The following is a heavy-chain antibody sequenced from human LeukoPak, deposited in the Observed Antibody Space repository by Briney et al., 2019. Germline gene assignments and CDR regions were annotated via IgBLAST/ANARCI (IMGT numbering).Heavy chain of an antibody. D-gene: IGHD1-26*01. V-gene: IGHV1-2*02. J-gene: IGHJ4*02. CDR1: GYTFTGYY. CDR3: ARDRGELGFDY. Sequence: ASVKVSCKASGYTFTGYYMHWVRQAPGQGLEWMGWISPNSGGTNYAQKFQGRVTMTRDTSISTAYMELSRLRSDGTAVYYCARDRGELGFDYWGQGTLVTVSS. CDR2: ISPNSGGT.